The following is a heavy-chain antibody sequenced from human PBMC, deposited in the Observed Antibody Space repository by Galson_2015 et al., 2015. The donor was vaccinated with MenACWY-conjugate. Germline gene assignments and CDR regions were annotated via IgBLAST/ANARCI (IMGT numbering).Heavy chain of an antibody. CDR2: IDPSDSYT. CDR1: GYSFTSYW. CDR3: ARHFIPPDGSGWSNWFDP. D-gene: IGHD6-19*01. V-gene: IGHV5-10-1*01. J-gene: IGHJ5*02. Sequence: QSGAEVKKPGESLRISCKGSGYSFTSYWISWVRQMPGKGLEWMGRIDPSDSYTNYSPSFQGHVTISADKSISTAYLQWSSLKASDTAMYYCARHFIPPDGSGWSNWFDPWGQGTLVTVSS.